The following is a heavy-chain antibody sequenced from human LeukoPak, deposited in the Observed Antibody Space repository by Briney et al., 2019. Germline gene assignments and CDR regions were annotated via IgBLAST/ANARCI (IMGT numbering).Heavy chain of an antibody. CDR3: AKNHRDAGDY. CDR2: TNPSGGST. D-gene: IGHD2-2*01. J-gene: IGHJ4*02. CDR1: GYTFTSYY. Sequence: ASVEVSCKASGYTFTSYYMHWVRQAPGQGLEWMGITNPSGGSTSYAQKFQGRVTMTRDMSTSTVYMELSSLRSEDTALYYCAKNHRDAGDYWGQGTLVTVSS. V-gene: IGHV1-46*01.